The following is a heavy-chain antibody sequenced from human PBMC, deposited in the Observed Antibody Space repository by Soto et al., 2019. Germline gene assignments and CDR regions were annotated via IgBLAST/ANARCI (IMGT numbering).Heavy chain of an antibody. CDR2: IKQDGSEK. CDR1: GFTFRSYW. CDR3: AAGAGSDY. J-gene: IGHJ4*02. Sequence: GGSLRLSCAASGFTFRSYWMTWVRQAPGKGLEWVATIKQDGSEKYYVDSVKGRFTVSRDNAKKSLYLQMNSLRAEDTAVYYCAAGAGSDYWGQGTLVTVS. V-gene: IGHV3-7*05. D-gene: IGHD6-19*01.